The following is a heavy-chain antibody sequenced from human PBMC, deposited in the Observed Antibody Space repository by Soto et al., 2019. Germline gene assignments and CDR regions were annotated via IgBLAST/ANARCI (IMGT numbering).Heavy chain of an antibody. Sequence: GVLRLSCAASGFTFSSDAMSWVRQAPGKGLEWVSAISGSGGSTYYADSVKGRFTISRDNSKNTLYLQMNSLRSEDTAVYYCAKRAXDYYDSSGYYYLIYFDYWGQGTLVTVSS. CDR3: AKRAXDYYDSSGYYYLIYFDY. CDR1: GFTFSSDA. D-gene: IGHD3-22*01. CDR2: ISGSGGST. J-gene: IGHJ4*02. V-gene: IGHV3-23*01.